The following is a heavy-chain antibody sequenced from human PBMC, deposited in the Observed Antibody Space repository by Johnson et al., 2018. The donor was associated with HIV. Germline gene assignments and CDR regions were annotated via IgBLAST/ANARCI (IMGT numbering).Heavy chain of an antibody. D-gene: IGHD4-23*01. CDR3: VRGHGGPDPYDVSDI. CDR1: GCTFSRSD. CDR2: IASVCDT. Sequence: VQLVESGGGLVQPGGSLRLSCAASGCTFSRSDMHWVRQGRGKGLEWVSGIASVCDTSSPGSVKGRFTVPRENAKNSLYLQMNSLRAGDTAVYYCVRGHGGPDPYDVSDIWGQGTMVTVSS. J-gene: IGHJ3*02. V-gene: IGHV3-13*01.